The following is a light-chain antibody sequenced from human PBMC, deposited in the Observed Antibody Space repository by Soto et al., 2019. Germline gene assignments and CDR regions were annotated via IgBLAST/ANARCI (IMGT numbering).Light chain of an antibody. V-gene: IGKV3-20*01. J-gene: IGKJ1*01. CDR2: ATS. CDR3: HLFGYSPRT. CDR1: QTVNSDY. Sequence: EIVLTQSPGTLSLSPGETATLSCRASQTVNSDYLAWCQQRPGQAPRLLIFATSRRATDIPDRFSGSGSGKDFTLAIRRLEPEDFAVDYCHLFGYSPRTVGQGPNVE.